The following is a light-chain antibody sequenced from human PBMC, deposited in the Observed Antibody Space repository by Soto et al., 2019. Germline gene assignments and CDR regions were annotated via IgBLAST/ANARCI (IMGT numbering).Light chain of an antibody. V-gene: IGLV2-8*01. Sequence: QSALTQPPSASGSPGQSVTISCIGTSSDVGGYNFVSWYQQHPDKAPKVLIYEVTKRPSGVPDRFSGSKSGNTASLTVSGLQPEDEADYYCSSYAGSNNLIFGGGTKLTVL. CDR1: SSDVGGYNF. J-gene: IGLJ2*01. CDR3: SSYAGSNNLI. CDR2: EVT.